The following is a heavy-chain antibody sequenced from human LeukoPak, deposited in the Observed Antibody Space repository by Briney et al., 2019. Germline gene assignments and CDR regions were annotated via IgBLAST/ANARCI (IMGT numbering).Heavy chain of an antibody. D-gene: IGHD3-22*01. V-gene: IGHV3-20*01. Sequence: GGSLRLSCAASGFTFDDYGMSWVRQAPGKGLEWVSGINWNGGSTGYADSVKGRFTTSRDNAKNSLYLQMNSLRAEDTALYHCAREGLDYYDSSGYWRAFDIWGQGTMVTVSS. CDR1: GFTFDDYG. CDR2: INWNGGST. J-gene: IGHJ3*02. CDR3: AREGLDYYDSSGYWRAFDI.